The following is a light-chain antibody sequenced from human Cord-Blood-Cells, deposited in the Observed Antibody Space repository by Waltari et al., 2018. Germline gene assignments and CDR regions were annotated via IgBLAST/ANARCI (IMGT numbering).Light chain of an antibody. CDR3: QSYDSSLSGWV. CDR2: GNS. CDR1: RSNIGEGCD. Sequence: QSVLTQPPSVSGAPGQRVPIPRTASRSNIGEGCDVPWYPQLPVTAPKLLIYGNSNRPSGVPDRFSGSKSGTSASLAITGLQAEDEADYYCQSYDSSLSGWVFGGGTKLTVL. V-gene: IGLV1-40*01. J-gene: IGLJ3*02.